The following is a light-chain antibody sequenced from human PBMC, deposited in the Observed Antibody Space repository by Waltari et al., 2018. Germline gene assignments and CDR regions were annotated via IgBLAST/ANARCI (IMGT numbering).Light chain of an antibody. Sequence: DIQMTQSPSSLSASVGDTVTVTCRASKNIRTYLNWYQQKTAKAPKLLISGGSTLQRGVPSRFRGSASGTEFTLTVTNLQPDDFATYFCQQSFSSPWTFGQGTTVNI. J-gene: IGKJ1*01. V-gene: IGKV1-39*01. CDR2: GGS. CDR1: KNIRTY. CDR3: QQSFSSPWT.